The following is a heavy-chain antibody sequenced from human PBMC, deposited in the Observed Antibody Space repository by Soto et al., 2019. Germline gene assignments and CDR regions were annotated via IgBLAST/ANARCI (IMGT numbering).Heavy chain of an antibody. Sequence: QVQLQESGPGLVKPSGTLSLTCAVSSDSISSGNWWTWVRQPPGKGLEWIGEIYHSGRTNYNPSLESRVTISVDMSMNLFSLNLNAVTAADTAMYYFERRMAAAGDWYFDPWGRGTLVAVSS. J-gene: IGHJ2*01. V-gene: IGHV4-4*02. CDR2: IYHSGRT. D-gene: IGHD6-13*01. CDR3: ERRMAAAGDWYFDP. CDR1: SDSISSGNW.